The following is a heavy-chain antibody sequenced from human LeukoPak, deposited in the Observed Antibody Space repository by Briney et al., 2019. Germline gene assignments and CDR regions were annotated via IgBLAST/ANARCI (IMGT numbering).Heavy chain of an antibody. Sequence: ASVKVSCKASGCTFTSYGISWVRQAPGQGLEWMGWISAYNDNTNYAQKLQGRVTMTTDTSTSTAYMELRSLRSDDTAVYYCARDLGRYSSGWYGDPLDYWGQGTLVTVSS. J-gene: IGHJ4*02. D-gene: IGHD6-19*01. CDR3: ARDLGRYSSGWYGDPLDY. V-gene: IGHV1-18*01. CDR1: GCTFTSYG. CDR2: ISAYNDNT.